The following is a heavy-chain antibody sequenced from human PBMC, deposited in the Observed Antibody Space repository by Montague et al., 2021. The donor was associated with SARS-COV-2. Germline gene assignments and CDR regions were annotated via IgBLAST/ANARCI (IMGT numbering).Heavy chain of an antibody. D-gene: IGHD3-10*01. J-gene: IGHJ6*02. CDR1: GGSFSGYY. CDR3: ARVGYDGSVTSLGMDV. Sequence: SETLSLTCAVYGGSFSGYYWSWIRQPPGKGLEWIGEINHSGSTNYNPSLKSRVTISVDTSKNQFSLKLSSVTAADTAVYYCARVGYDGSVTSLGMDVWGQGTTVTVSS. CDR2: INHSGST. V-gene: IGHV4-34*01.